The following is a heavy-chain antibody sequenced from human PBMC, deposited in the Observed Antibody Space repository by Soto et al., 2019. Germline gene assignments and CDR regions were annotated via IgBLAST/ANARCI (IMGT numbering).Heavy chain of an antibody. CDR2: IYYSGST. J-gene: IGHJ4*02. CDR1: GGSISSGGYY. D-gene: IGHD5-12*01. CDR3: ARAVVATTKRYFDY. Sequence: TLSLTCTVSGGSISSGGYYWSWIRQHPGKGLEWIGYIYYSGSTYYNPSLNSRVTITVDTSKNQLSLKLSSVTAAVTAVYYCARAVVATTKRYFDYWGQGTLVTVSS. V-gene: IGHV4-31*03.